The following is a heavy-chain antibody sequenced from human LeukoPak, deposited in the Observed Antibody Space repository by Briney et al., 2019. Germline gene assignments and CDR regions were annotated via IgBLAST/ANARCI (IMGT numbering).Heavy chain of an antibody. CDR1: GYTFTSYG. CDR2: ISANDGNT. D-gene: IGHD6-6*01. V-gene: IGHV1-18*01. J-gene: IGHJ6*02. Sequence: ASVKVSCKASGYTFTSYGISWVRQAPGQGLEWMGWISANDGNTDYPQKLQSRVTMTTDTSTSTAYMELRSLRSDDTAVYYCARGRYSSSINSMDVWGQGTTVTVSS. CDR3: ARGRYSSSINSMDV.